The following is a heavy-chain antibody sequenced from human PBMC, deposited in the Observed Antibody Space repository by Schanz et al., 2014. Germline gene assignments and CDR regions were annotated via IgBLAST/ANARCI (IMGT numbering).Heavy chain of an antibody. CDR1: GFGFSSYS. CDR3: AKSLESCPGGRCSRGYFDY. D-gene: IGHD2-8*02. J-gene: IGHJ4*02. Sequence: EVQLVESGGGLVQPGGSLRLSCAASGFGFSSYSMNWVRQAPGKGLEWVSYVSRSTPDIYYADSVKGRFTMSRDNAKNSVCLQMSSLRAEDTAVYYCAKSLESCPGGRCSRGYFDYWGQGTLVTVSS. V-gene: IGHV3-48*01. CDR2: VSRSTPDI.